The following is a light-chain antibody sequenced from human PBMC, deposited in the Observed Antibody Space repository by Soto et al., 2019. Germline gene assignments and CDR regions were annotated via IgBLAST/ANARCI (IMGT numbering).Light chain of an antibody. CDR3: QQLESYPST. CDR2: DAS. CDR1: QGISSY. J-gene: IGKJ4*01. V-gene: IGKV1-9*01. Sequence: DRVTMTCRASQGISSYLGWYQQKPGKAPNLLIYDASTLHSGVPSRFSGGGSGTDFTLTINSLQPEDFATYYCQQLESYPSTFGGGTKVDIK.